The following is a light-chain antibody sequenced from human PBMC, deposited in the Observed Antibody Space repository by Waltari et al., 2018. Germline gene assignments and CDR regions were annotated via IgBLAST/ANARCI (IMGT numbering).Light chain of an antibody. Sequence: QSTLTQPPSLSAAPGPRVPIPFSGSRPNICSNYGAWYQLLPGTAPKLLIYDNNRRPSGIPDRFSASKSGTSATLDITGLQTGDEADYYCGTWDGSLNAGVFGGGTKLTVL. CDR1: RPNICSNY. CDR2: DNN. J-gene: IGLJ3*02. CDR3: GTWDGSLNAGV. V-gene: IGLV1-51*01.